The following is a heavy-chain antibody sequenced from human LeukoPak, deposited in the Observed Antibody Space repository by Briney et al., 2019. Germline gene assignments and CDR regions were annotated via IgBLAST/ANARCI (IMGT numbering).Heavy chain of an antibody. J-gene: IGHJ6*02. CDR1: GFTFSNYG. D-gene: IGHD3-16*01. CDR3: ARDRFPHDDAHYGMDV. Sequence: GGSLRLSCTASGFTFSNYGMHWVRQAPGKGLEWVAVMWVWNDGSNEYYADSVKGRFTIARDNSKNTLYLQMVSLRAEDTADCYCARDRFPHDDAHYGMDVWGQGTTVTVSS. CDR2: MWVWNDGSNE. V-gene: IGHV3-33*01.